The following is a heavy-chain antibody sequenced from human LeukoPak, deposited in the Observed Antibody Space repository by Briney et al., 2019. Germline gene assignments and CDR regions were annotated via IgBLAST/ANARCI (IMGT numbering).Heavy chain of an antibody. Sequence: PSETLSLTCTVYGGSISTYYWSWVRQPPGRGLEWIGYIYYSGSTNHNPSLQSRVTISVDTSKNPFSLKLNSVTAADTAVYYCARGGVPGGFYGSFDYWGQGTLVSVSS. V-gene: IGHV4-59*01. J-gene: IGHJ4*02. D-gene: IGHD3-3*01. CDR1: GGSISTYY. CDR2: IYYSGST. CDR3: ARGGVPGGFYGSFDY.